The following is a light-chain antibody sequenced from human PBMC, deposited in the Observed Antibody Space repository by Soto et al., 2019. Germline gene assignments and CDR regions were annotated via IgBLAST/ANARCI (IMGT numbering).Light chain of an antibody. CDR2: GAS. J-gene: IGKJ3*01. V-gene: IGKV3-15*01. Sequence: EIVMTQSLATLSVSPGERATLSCRASQSVSSNLAWYQQKPGQAPRLLIYGASTRATGIPARFSGSGSGTEFTLTISRLQSEDLAVYYCQQYNNWSFTFGPGTKVDIK. CDR1: QSVSSN. CDR3: QQYNNWSFT.